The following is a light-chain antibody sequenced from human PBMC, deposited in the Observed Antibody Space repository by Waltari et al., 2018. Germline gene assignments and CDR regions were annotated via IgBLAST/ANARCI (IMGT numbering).Light chain of an antibody. V-gene: IGKV3-15*01. CDR3: QQYNNWPLYT. Sequence: EAMMTKSPATLSVSPGDRATPSCRTSQSVSNKLAWFQQKPGQAPSLLIYDAATRATGVPARFSGSGSGTEFTLTISSLQTEDFAVYYCQQYNNWPLYTFGQGTKLEIK. J-gene: IGKJ2*01. CDR1: QSVSNK. CDR2: DAA.